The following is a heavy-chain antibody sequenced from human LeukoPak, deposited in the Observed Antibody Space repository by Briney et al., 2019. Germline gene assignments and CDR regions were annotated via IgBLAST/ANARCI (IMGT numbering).Heavy chain of an antibody. CDR2: INAGNGNT. J-gene: IGHJ3*01. Sequence: ASVKVSCKASGYTFATSVMHWVRQAPEQGLEWMGWINAGNGNTKYSQRFQGRVTITRDTSATTAYMDLSSLRSEDTAVYYCARPFRGVTGYDAFDLWGQGTIIIVS. V-gene: IGHV1-3*01. D-gene: IGHD3-10*01. CDR1: GYTFATSV. CDR3: ARPFRGVTGYDAFDL.